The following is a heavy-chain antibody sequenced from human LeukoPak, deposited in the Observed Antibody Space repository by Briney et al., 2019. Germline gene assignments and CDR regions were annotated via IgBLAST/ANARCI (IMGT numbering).Heavy chain of an antibody. V-gene: IGHV1-2*02. CDR2: INPNSGGT. Sequence: ASVKVSCTSSGYTFTGYYMHWVRQAPGQGLEWMGWINPNSGGTNYAQKSQGRVTITRDTSISTAYMELSRLRSDDTAVYYCARSSGPSAKGFDYWGQGTLVTVSS. CDR3: ARSSGPSAKGFDY. J-gene: IGHJ4*02. D-gene: IGHD6-19*01. CDR1: GYTFTGYY.